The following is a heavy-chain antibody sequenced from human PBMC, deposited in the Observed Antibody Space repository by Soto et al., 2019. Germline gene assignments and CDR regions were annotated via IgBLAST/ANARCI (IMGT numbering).Heavy chain of an antibody. J-gene: IGHJ6*02. CDR1: GGSFSGYY. D-gene: IGHD6-19*01. CDR2: INHSGST. Sequence: SETLSLTSAVYGGSFSGYYWSWIRQPPGKGLEGFGEINHSGSTNYNPSLKSRVTISVDTSKNQFSLKLSSVTAADTAVYYCARGRSRAVAGTSNRKYYYYGMDVWGQGTTVTVS. CDR3: ARGRSRAVAGTSNRKYYYYGMDV. V-gene: IGHV4-34*01.